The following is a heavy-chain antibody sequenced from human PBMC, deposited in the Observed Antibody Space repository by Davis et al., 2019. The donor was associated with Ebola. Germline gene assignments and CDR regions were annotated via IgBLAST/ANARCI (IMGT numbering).Heavy chain of an antibody. CDR3: ARAAIVGAPGAFDI. CDR2: IYSGGST. J-gene: IGHJ3*02. V-gene: IGHV3-53*01. Sequence: GESLKISCAASGFTVSSNYMSWVRQAPGKGLEWVSVIYSGGSTYYADSVKGRFTISRDNSKNTLYLQMNSLRAEDTAVYYCARAAIVGAPGAFDIWGQGTMVTVSS. CDR1: GFTVSSNY. D-gene: IGHD1-26*01.